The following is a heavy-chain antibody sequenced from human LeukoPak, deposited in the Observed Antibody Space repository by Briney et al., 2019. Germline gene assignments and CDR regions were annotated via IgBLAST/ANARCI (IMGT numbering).Heavy chain of an antibody. D-gene: IGHD3-10*01. Sequence: GGSLRLSCAASGFTVCTNYITCVCQAPGKGLEWVSVIFSGGSTYYADSVKGRFTISRDNSKNTLYLQMNSLRAEDTAVYYCAREGRKYGSGSLFYCHYWGQGTLVTVSS. CDR2: IFSGGST. J-gene: IGHJ4*02. CDR1: GFTVCTNY. V-gene: IGHV3-66*01. CDR3: AREGRKYGSGSLFYCHY.